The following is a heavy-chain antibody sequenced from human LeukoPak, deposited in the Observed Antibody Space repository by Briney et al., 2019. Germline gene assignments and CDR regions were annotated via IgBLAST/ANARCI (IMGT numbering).Heavy chain of an antibody. CDR2: IGGSDGST. V-gene: IGHV3-23*01. D-gene: IGHD6-19*01. J-gene: IGHJ6*02. Sequence: GGSLRLSCAASGFTFSSYSMNWVRQAPGKGLEGVSVIGGSDGSTHYADSVKGRFTISRDNSKNTLNLQMNSLRAEDTAVYYCAKDSSGWYYYYGMDVWGQGTTVTVSS. CDR3: AKDSSGWYYYYGMDV. CDR1: GFTFSSYS.